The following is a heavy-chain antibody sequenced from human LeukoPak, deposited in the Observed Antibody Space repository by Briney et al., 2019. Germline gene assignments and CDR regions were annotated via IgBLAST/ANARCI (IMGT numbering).Heavy chain of an antibody. CDR2: IYSGGST. Sequence: ETLSLTCAVYGGSFSGYYWSWIRQPPGKGLEWVSVIYSGGSTYYADSVKGRFTISRDNSKNTLYLQMNSLRAEDTAVYYCATGSSGWYPLDYWGQGTLVTVSS. D-gene: IGHD6-19*01. CDR1: GGSFSGYY. CDR3: ATGSSGWYPLDY. V-gene: IGHV3-53*01. J-gene: IGHJ4*02.